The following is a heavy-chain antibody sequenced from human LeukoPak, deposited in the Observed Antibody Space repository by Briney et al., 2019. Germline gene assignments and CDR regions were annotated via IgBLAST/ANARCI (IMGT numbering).Heavy chain of an antibody. Sequence: SVKVSCKASGGTFSSYAISWVRQAPGQGLEWMGGIIPIFGTANYAQKFQGRVTITADESTSTAYMELSSLRSEDTAVYYCASSNAGDYYDSSGPLKDAFDIWGQGTMVTVSS. V-gene: IGHV1-69*13. J-gene: IGHJ3*02. CDR3: ASSNAGDYYDSSGPLKDAFDI. D-gene: IGHD3-22*01. CDR1: GGTFSSYA. CDR2: IIPIFGTA.